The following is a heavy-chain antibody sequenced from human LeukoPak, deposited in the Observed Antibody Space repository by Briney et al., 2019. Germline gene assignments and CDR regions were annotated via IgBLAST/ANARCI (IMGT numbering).Heavy chain of an antibody. CDR2: IKQDGSEK. V-gene: IGHV3-7*01. Sequence: ETLSLTCTVSGGSISSGDYYWSWVRQAPGKGLEWVANIKQDGSEKYYVDSVKGRFTISRDNAKNSLYLQMNSLRAEDTAVYYCARNGGLNWFDPWGQGTLVTVSS. CDR3: ARNGGLNWFDP. D-gene: IGHD2-8*01. J-gene: IGHJ5*02. CDR1: GGSISSGDYY.